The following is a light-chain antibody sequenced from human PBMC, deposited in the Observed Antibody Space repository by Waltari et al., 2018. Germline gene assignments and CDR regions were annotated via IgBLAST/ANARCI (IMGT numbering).Light chain of an antibody. CDR3: TAYTTSATLV. CDR2: DVR. Sequence: QSALSQPASVSGSPGQSVTISCTGTSKDVGANDYASWYHQHPGRAPKLMIYDVRQRSSGVSNLFSGSRAGNTASLTISGLQTEDEADYYCTAYTTSATLVFGGGTRLTVL. CDR1: SKDVGANDY. V-gene: IGLV2-14*03. J-gene: IGLJ3*02.